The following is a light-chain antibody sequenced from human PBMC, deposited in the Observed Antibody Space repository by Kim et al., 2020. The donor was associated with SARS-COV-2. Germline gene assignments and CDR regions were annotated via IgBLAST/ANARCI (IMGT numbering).Light chain of an antibody. J-gene: IGLJ3*02. Sequence: APGKTDRITCGGNNIGSKSVHWYQQKPGQAPVLVIYYDSDRPSGIPERFSGSNSGNTATLTISRVEAGDEADYYCQVWDSSSDRGVFGGGTQLTVL. CDR1: NIGSKS. CDR2: YDS. V-gene: IGLV3-21*04. CDR3: QVWDSSSDRGV.